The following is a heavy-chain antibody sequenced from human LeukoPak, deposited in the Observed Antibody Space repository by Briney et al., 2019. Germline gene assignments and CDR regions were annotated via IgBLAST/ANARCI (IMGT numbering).Heavy chain of an antibody. D-gene: IGHD5-12*01. Sequence: SETLSLTCTVSGGSISSYYGSWIRQPPGKGLEWIGYIYGSGSANYNPSLKSRVTISVDTSKNQFSLKVKSVTAAGTAVYYCARQHRVTTSSYYGMDVWGQGTTVTVSS. J-gene: IGHJ6*02. CDR2: IYGSGSA. CDR3: ARQHRVTTSSYYGMDV. V-gene: IGHV4-59*08. CDR1: GGSISSYY.